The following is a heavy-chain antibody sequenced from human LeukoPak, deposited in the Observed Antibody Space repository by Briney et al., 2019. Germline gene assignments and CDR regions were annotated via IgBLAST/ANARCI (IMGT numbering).Heavy chain of an antibody. CDR3: ARDSRRSTYYYDSRGYYFDY. CDR2: ISAYNGNT. Sequence: ASVKVSCKASGYTFTSYGISWVRQAPGQGLEWMGWISAYNGNTNYAQKLQGRVTMTTDTSTSTAYMELRSLRSDDTAVYYCARDSRRSTYYYDSRGYYFDYWGQGTLVTVSS. J-gene: IGHJ4*02. CDR1: GYTFTSYG. V-gene: IGHV1-18*01. D-gene: IGHD3-22*01.